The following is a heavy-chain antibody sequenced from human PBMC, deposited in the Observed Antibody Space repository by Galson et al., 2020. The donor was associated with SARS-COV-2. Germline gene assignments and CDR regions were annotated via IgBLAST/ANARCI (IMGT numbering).Heavy chain of an antibody. J-gene: IGHJ4*02. CDR2: IDWDDDK. V-gene: IGHV2-70*17. CDR1: GFSLTTNGLC. Sequence: SGTTLVKPTQTLTLTYTFSGFSLTTNGLCVSWIRQPPGKALEWLARIDWDDDKFYSTSLQTRLAISKDTSKNQVVLTMTNVDPIDTGTYYCARTTSSGWCFDSWGQGTLVTVSS. CDR3: ARTTSSGWCFDS. D-gene: IGHD6-19*01.